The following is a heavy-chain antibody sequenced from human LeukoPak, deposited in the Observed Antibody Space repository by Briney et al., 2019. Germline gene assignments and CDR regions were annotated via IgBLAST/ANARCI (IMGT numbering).Heavy chain of an antibody. CDR3: ARGITVTGYYFDY. CDR1: GDSVSSNTAA. V-gene: IGHV6-1*01. CDR2: TYYRSKWYN. J-gene: IGHJ4*02. Sequence: SQTLSLTCAISGDSVSSNTAAWTWIRQSPSRGLEWLGRTYYRSKWYNDYAVSVKSRITINPDTSKNQFSLQLNSVTPEDTAAYYCARGITVTGYYFDYWGRGTLVTVSS. D-gene: IGHD6-19*01.